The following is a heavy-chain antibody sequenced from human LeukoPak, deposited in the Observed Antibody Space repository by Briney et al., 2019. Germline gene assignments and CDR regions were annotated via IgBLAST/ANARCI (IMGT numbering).Heavy chain of an antibody. CDR2: IIPIFGTA. J-gene: IGHJ4*02. CDR3: ARTANSSSWYGSFDY. D-gene: IGHD6-13*01. CDR1: GGTFSSYA. Sequence: GASVKVSCKASGGTFSSYAISWVRQAPGQGLEWMGGIIPIFGTANYAQKFQGRVTITTDESTSTAYMELSSLRSEDTAVYYCARTANSSSWYGSFDYWGQGTLVTVSS. V-gene: IGHV1-69*05.